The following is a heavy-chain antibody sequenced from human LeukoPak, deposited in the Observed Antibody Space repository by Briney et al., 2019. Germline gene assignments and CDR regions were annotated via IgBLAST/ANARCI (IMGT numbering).Heavy chain of an antibody. CDR3: ARDFGMATSDY. Sequence: ASVTVSCKASGYSFTNYGISWVRQAPGQGLEWMGWISGYNYNTHYAQKFQDRVTMTTDTSTNTAHMELKSLRFDDTAVYYCARDFGMATSDYWGQGTLVTVSS. CDR2: ISGYNYNT. CDR1: GYSFTNYG. D-gene: IGHD3-16*01. J-gene: IGHJ4*02. V-gene: IGHV1-18*01.